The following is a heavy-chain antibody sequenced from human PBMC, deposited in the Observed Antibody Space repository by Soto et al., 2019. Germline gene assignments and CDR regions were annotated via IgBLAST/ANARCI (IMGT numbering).Heavy chain of an antibody. Sequence: GGSLRLSCAASGFTFRDYYMEWVRQAPGKGLEWVGRISSSSSYTNYADSVKGRFTISRDNAKNSLYLQMNSLRAEDTAVYYCARTPDCTNGVCSAGFDYWGQGTLVTVSS. J-gene: IGHJ4*02. CDR3: ARTPDCTNGVCSAGFDY. V-gene: IGHV3-11*06. CDR1: GFTFRDYY. D-gene: IGHD2-8*01. CDR2: ISSSSSYT.